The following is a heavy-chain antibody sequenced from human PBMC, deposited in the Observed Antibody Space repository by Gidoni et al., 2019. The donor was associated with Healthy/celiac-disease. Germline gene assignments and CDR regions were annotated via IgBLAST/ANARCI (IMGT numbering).Heavy chain of an antibody. J-gene: IGHJ4*02. Sequence: QVQLVGPGGGGVQPGRSLSRPCAAAGFTFSSYAMHWVRQAPGKGLEWVAVISYDGSNKYYADAVKGRFTISRDNSKNTLYLQMNSRRGEDTAVYYCARAYQLLYTFDSWGQGTLVTVSS. V-gene: IGHV3-30-3*01. CDR1: GFTFSSYA. CDR3: ARAYQLLYTFDS. D-gene: IGHD2-2*02. CDR2: ISYDGSNK.